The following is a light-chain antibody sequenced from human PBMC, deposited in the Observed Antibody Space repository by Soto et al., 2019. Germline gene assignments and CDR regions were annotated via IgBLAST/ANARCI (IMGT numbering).Light chain of an antibody. CDR3: QQLNKYPVT. CDR2: DAS. V-gene: IGKV1-9*01. CDR1: QDIGNY. Sequence: IQLTQSPSSLSASVGDRVTISCRASQDIGNYLAWYQQKPGEAPKLLIYDASTLQSGVPLRFGGSGSGTDVTLTISSLQPEDFATYYCQQLNKYPVTFGQGTRLEIK. J-gene: IGKJ5*01.